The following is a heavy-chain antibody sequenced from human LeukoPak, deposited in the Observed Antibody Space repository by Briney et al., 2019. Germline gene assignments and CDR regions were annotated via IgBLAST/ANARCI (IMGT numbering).Heavy chain of an antibody. CDR3: ARPYYDFWSGYYAGGSHYYYMDV. Sequence: GGSLRLPCAASGFTFSSYSMNWVRQAPGKGLEWVSSISSSSSYIYYADSVKGRFTISRDNAKNSLYLQMNSLRAEDTAVYYCARPYYDFWSGYYAGGSHYYYMDVWGKGTTVTVSS. V-gene: IGHV3-21*01. J-gene: IGHJ6*03. CDR1: GFTFSSYS. CDR2: ISSSSSYI. D-gene: IGHD3-3*01.